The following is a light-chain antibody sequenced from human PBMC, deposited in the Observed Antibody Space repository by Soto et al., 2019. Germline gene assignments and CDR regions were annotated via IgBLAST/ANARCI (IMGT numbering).Light chain of an antibody. CDR3: GSYAGSSTYV. CDR2: EDT. Sequence: QSALTQPASVSGSPGQSITISCTGTSRDVGIYNLVSWYQLHPGKVPKLIMYEDTKRLSGISSRFSGSESGITDFLTISGLQAEDEADYYCGSYAGSSTYVFGTGTKVTVL. V-gene: IGLV2-23*01. CDR1: SRDVGIYNL. J-gene: IGLJ1*01.